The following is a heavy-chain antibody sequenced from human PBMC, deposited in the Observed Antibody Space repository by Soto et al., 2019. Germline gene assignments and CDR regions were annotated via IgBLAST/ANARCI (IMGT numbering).Heavy chain of an antibody. CDR3: ARRGST. Sequence: EVQLVESGGGLVQPGGSLRLSCVASGFTFSSSEMYWVRQAPGKGLEWVSYIHPAGQPIFFADSVKGRFTISRDNAKKSLYLQRNSLRAEDTAVYYCARRGSTWGQGTMVTVSS. CDR1: GFTFSSSE. D-gene: IGHD2-2*01. CDR2: IHPAGQPI. J-gene: IGHJ3*01. V-gene: IGHV3-48*03.